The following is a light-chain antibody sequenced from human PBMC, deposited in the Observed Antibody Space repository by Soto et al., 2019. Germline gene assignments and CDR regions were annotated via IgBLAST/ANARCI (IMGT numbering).Light chain of an antibody. CDR2: GAS. Sequence: VLTQSPVTLSLAPGERATLSCRTSQSVSGYLAWYQQKPGQAPRLLIYGASSRPTGIPDRCSGSGSGTDSTLTISRLEPEDFAVYYCQQYGSSSTFGQGTRLEIK. CDR1: QSVSGY. J-gene: IGKJ5*01. V-gene: IGKV3-20*01. CDR3: QQYGSSST.